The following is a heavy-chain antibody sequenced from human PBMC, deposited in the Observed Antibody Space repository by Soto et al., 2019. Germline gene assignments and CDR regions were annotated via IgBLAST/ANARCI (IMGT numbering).Heavy chain of an antibody. CDR1: KFSLRSYW. CDR2: IQQDVTEK. J-gene: IGHJ6*02. V-gene: IGHV3-7*01. CDR3: ARDADASGWYHYGMDV. D-gene: IGHD6-19*01. Sequence: GGSLRLSCEASKFSLRSYWMNWVRQAPRKGLGWVANIQQDVTEKYYVDSVKGRFIISRDNAKNSLYLQMNSLRAEDRAVYYCARDADASGWYHYGMDVWGQGTTVTVSS.